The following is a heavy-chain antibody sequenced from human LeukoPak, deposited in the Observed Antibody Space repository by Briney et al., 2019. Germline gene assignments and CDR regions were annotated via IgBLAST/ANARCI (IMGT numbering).Heavy chain of an antibody. D-gene: IGHD1-14*01. CDR1: GFSVSTKY. CDR2: IKDDGSEK. V-gene: IGHV3-7*04. J-gene: IGHJ4*02. Sequence: GGSLRLSCAASGFSVSTKYMTWVRQAPGKGLEWVANIKDDGSEKYSVDSVKGRFTISRDNAKNLLYLQMSSLRAEDTAVYYCARARIDYWGQGTLVTVSS. CDR3: ARARIDY.